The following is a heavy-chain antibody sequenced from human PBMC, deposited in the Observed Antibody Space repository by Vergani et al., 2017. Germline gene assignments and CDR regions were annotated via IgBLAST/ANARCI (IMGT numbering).Heavy chain of an antibody. CDR1: FDSIRILY. Sequence: QVRLQESGPGLVKSSETLSLTCSVSFDSIRILYCNWIRQPPGKGLGWIGYIYYSGSTNYNPSLKSRVTISVDTSKNQFSLKLSSVTAADTAVYYCARVGSYDSSGYPPVWFDPWGQGTLVTVSS. D-gene: IGHD3-22*01. J-gene: IGHJ5*02. CDR2: IYYSGST. CDR3: ARVGSYDSSGYPPVWFDP. V-gene: IGHV4-59*11.